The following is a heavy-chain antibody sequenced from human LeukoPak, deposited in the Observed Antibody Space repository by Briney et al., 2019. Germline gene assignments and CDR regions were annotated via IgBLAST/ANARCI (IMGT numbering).Heavy chain of an antibody. V-gene: IGHV3-66*02. CDR1: GFTVSSNY. J-gene: IGHJ4*02. CDR3: AREGSSGYYGY. CDR2: IYSGGST. Sequence: GGSLRLSCAASGFTVSSNYMSWVRQAPGKGLEWVSVIYSGGSTNYADSVKGRFTISRDNSKNTLYLQMNSLRAEDTAVYYCAREGSSGYYGYWGQGTLVTVSS. D-gene: IGHD3-22*01.